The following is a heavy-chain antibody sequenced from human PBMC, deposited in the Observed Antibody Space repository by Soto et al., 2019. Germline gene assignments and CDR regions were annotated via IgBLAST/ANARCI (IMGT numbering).Heavy chain of an antibody. CDR2: IKSKTDGGTT. CDR3: TTDPSVYSSGRYYFDY. Sequence: PGGSLRLSCAASGFTFSNAWMNWVRQAPGRGLEWVGRIKSKTDGGTTDYAAPVKGRFTISRDDSKNTLYLQMNSLKTEDTAVYYCTTDPSVYSSGRYYFDYWGQGTLVTVSS. J-gene: IGHJ4*02. V-gene: IGHV3-15*07. CDR1: GFTFSNAW. D-gene: IGHD6-19*01.